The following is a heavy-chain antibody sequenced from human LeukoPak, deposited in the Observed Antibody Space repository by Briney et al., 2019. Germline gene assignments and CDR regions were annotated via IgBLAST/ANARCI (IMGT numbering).Heavy chain of an antibody. D-gene: IGHD3-10*01. Sequence: SETLSLTCTVSGGSVSSGSYYWSWIRQPPGKGLEWIGYIYYSGSTNYNPSLKSRVTISVDTSKNQFSLKLSPVTAADTAVYYCARGIMVRGVWSDYWGQGTLVTVSS. J-gene: IGHJ4*02. CDR2: IYYSGST. V-gene: IGHV4-61*01. CDR3: ARGIMVRGVWSDY. CDR1: GGSVSSGSYY.